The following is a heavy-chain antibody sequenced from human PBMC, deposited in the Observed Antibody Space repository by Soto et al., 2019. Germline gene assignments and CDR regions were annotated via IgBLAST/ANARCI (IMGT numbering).Heavy chain of an antibody. CDR2: ISAYNGNT. V-gene: IGHV1-18*01. Sequence: QVQLVQSGAEVKKPGASVKVSCKASGYTFTSYGISWVRQAPGQGLEWMGWISAYNGNTNYAQKLQGRVTMTTDTSTRTACMELRGLRSDDTSVYYCAGDWAAAGPFGYWGQGTLVTVSS. D-gene: IGHD6-13*01. J-gene: IGHJ4*02. CDR3: AGDWAAAGPFGY. CDR1: GYTFTSYG.